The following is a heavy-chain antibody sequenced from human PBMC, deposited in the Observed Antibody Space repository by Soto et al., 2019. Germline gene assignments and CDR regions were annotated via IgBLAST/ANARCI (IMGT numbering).Heavy chain of an antibody. Sequence: SETLSLTCTVSGGSISSYYWSWIRQPPGKGLVWIGYIYYSGSTNYNPSLKSRVTISVDTSKNQFSLRLSSVTAADTAVYYCARHAPNDYDSSGPPGAFDIWGQGTMVTVSS. CDR1: GGSISSYY. D-gene: IGHD3-22*01. CDR2: IYYSGST. J-gene: IGHJ3*02. V-gene: IGHV4-59*08. CDR3: ARHAPNDYDSSGPPGAFDI.